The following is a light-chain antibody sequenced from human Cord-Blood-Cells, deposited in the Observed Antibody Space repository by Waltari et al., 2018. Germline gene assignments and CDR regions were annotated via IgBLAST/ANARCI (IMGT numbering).Light chain of an antibody. CDR2: DAS. Sequence: DIQMIQSPSSLSASVGDRVTITCQASQNISNYLNWYQQKPGKAPKFLIYDASNWEPRVPARCGGSGSGADFTYSTSSLQPEGIATYYCQQYDNLPVTFGAGTKVEIK. CDR1: QNISNY. J-gene: IGKJ4*01. V-gene: IGKV1-33*01. CDR3: QQYDNLPVT.